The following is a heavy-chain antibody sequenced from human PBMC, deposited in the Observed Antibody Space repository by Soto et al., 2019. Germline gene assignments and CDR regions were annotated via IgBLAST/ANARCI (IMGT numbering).Heavy chain of an antibody. Sequence: EVQLVESGGGLVKPGGSLRLSCVASGFTFSSYSMNWVRQAPGKGLEWVSSIGSSTSYIYYVGSVKGRFTISRDNAKNSLYLQMNSLRAEDTAVYFCARGPPQWPGLKNYWGQGTLVTVSS. V-gene: IGHV3-21*01. CDR2: IGSSTSYI. J-gene: IGHJ4*02. CDR1: GFTFSSYS. CDR3: ARGPPQWPGLKNY. D-gene: IGHD6-19*01.